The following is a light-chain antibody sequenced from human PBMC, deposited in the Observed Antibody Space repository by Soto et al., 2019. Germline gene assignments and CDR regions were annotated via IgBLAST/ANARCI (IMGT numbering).Light chain of an antibody. CDR2: GNS. CDR3: QSYDSSLSVV. V-gene: IGLV1-40*01. J-gene: IGLJ2*01. CDR1: SSNIGAGYD. Sequence: QSVLTQPPSVSGAPGQRVTISYTGSSSNIGAGYDVHWYQQLPGTAPKLLIYGNSNRPSGVPDRFSGSKSGTSASLAITGLQAEDEADYYRQSYDSSLSVVFGGGTKLTVL.